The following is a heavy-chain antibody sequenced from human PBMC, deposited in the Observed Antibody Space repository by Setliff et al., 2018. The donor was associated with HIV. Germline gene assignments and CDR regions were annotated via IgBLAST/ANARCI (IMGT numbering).Heavy chain of an antibody. CDR3: ARDLGGDDSRYWYFDV. Sequence: GASVKVSSKASGGSFSRSAISWVRQAPGQGLEWMGGIIPMFDTANYAERFHGRVTMTTDESTSTVYMELSRLRPEDTAVYYCARDLGGDDSRYWYFDVWGRGTLVTVSS. V-gene: IGHV1-69*05. D-gene: IGHD2-21*02. CDR2: IIPMFDTA. CDR1: GGSFSRSA. J-gene: IGHJ2*01.